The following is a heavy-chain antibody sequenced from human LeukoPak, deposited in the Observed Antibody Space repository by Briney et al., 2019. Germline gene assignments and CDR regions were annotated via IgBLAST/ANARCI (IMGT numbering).Heavy chain of an antibody. J-gene: IGHJ6*02. Sequence: GGSLRLSCAASGFTFSSYGMHWVRQAPGKGLEWVAVISYDGSNKYYADSVKGRFTISRDNSKNTLYLQMNSLRAEDTAAYYCARDAVDTANAVWGQGTTVTVSS. V-gene: IGHV3-30*03. D-gene: IGHD5-18*01. CDR3: ARDAVDTANAV. CDR1: GFTFSSYG. CDR2: ISYDGSNK.